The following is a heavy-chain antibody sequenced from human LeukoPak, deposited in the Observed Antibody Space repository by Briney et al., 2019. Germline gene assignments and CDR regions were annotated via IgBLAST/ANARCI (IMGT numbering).Heavy chain of an antibody. D-gene: IGHD3-16*01. V-gene: IGHV4-61*01. CDR3: ARTGGGIDY. J-gene: IGHJ4*02. CDR1: GGSIGSSSYY. CDR2: IYYSGST. Sequence: PSETLSLTCTVSGGSIGSSSYYWSWIRQPPGKGLEWIGYIYYSGSTNYNPSLKSRVTISVDTSKNQFSLKLSSVTAADTAVYYCARTGGGIDYWGQGTLVTVSS.